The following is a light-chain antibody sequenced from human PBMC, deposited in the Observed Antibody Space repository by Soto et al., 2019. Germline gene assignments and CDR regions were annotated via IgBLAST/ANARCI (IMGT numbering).Light chain of an antibody. CDR3: YSYAGSYYYV. CDR1: SSVVGGYNY. J-gene: IGLJ1*01. CDR2: DVS. Sequence: QSVLTQPRSVSGSPGQSVTISCTGTSSVVGGYNYVSWYQQHPGKAPKLTIYDVSKRPSGVPDRFSGSKSGNTASLTISGLQAEDEADYYCYSYAGSYYYVFGTGTKVTVL. V-gene: IGLV2-11*01.